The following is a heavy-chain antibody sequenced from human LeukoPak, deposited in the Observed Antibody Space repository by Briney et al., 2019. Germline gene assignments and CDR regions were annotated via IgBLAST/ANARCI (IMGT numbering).Heavy chain of an antibody. J-gene: IGHJ4*02. CDR2: INHSGST. D-gene: IGHD3-22*01. CDR1: GGSFSGYY. CDR3: ARDSETGYYYDSSGYSDY. Sequence: SETLSLTCAVYGGSFSGYYWSWIRQPPGKGLEWIGEINHSGSTNYNPSLKSRVTISLDTSKNQFSLRLNSLTAADTALYYCARDSETGYYYDSSGYSDYWGQGILVTVSS. V-gene: IGHV4-34*01.